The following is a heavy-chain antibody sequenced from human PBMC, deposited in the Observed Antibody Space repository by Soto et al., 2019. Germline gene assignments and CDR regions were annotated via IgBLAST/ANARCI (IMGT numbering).Heavy chain of an antibody. CDR2: INPSGGST. CDR1: GYTFTSYY. Sequence: QVQLVQSGAEVKKPGASVKVSCKASGYTFTSYYMHWVRQAPGQGLEWMGIINPSGGSTSYAQKFQGRVTMTRDTSTRTVYMELSSLRSEDTAVYYCARDSLLYGMDVWGQGTTVTVSS. J-gene: IGHJ6*02. V-gene: IGHV1-46*01. CDR3: ARDSLLYGMDV.